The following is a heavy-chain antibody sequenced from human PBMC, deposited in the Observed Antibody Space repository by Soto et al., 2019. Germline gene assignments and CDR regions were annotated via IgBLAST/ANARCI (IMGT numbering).Heavy chain of an antibody. D-gene: IGHD2-2*01. V-gene: IGHV3-30-3*01. Sequence: GGSLRLSCAASGFTFSSYAMHWVRQAPGKGLEWVAVISYDGSNKYYADSVKGRFTISRDNSKNTLYLQMNSLRAEDTALYYCARDALGYCSSTSCEWGGWFDPWGQGTLVTVSS. CDR2: ISYDGSNK. J-gene: IGHJ5*02. CDR3: ARDALGYCSSTSCEWGGWFDP. CDR1: GFTFSSYA.